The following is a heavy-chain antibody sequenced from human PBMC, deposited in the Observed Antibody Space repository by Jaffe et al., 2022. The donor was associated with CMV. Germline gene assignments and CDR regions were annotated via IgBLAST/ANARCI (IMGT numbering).Heavy chain of an antibody. CDR1: GYTFTSYA. Sequence: QVQLVQSGAEVKKPGASVKVSCKASGYTFTSYAMHWVRQAPGQRLEWMGWINAGNGNTKYSQKFQGRVTITRDTSASTAYMELSSLRSEDTAVYYCAREQFVIAVAGFDYWGQGTLVTVSS. CDR2: INAGNGNT. J-gene: IGHJ4*02. CDR3: AREQFVIAVAGFDY. D-gene: IGHD6-19*01. V-gene: IGHV1-3*01.